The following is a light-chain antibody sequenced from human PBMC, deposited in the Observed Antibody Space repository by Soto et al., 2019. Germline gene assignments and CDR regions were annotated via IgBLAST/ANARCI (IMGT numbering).Light chain of an antibody. CDR2: WAS. Sequence: DIVMTQSPDSLAVSLGERATINCKSSQRVFHSSNNTNLLAWFQLKPGQSPKLLIYWASTRGSGVPDCFSSSGSVAYFTLAISSLQAEGVAVYDGQGYFHTARIFGQGTKLDMK. J-gene: IGKJ2*01. V-gene: IGKV4-1*01. CDR1: QRVFHSSNNTNL. CDR3: QGYFHTARI.